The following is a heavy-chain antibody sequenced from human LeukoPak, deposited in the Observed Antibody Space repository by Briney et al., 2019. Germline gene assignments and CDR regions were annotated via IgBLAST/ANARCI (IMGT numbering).Heavy chain of an antibody. D-gene: IGHD3-9*01. CDR2: IYSGGST. CDR3: ATNQRPYFYYGMDV. CDR1: GFTVSSYY. V-gene: IGHV3-66*01. Sequence: PGGSLRLSCLASGFTVSSYYIFWVRQAPGKGLEWVSVIYSGGSTYYAESVKGRFSTSRDNSKNTLFLQMNALRAEDTAVYYCATNQRPYFYYGMDVWGQGTTVTVSS. J-gene: IGHJ6*02.